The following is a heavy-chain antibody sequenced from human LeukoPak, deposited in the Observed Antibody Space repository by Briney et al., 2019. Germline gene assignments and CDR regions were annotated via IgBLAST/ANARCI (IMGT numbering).Heavy chain of an antibody. CDR3: AKGSSGRTYYFDY. CDR2: IRYDGSNE. CDR1: GFTFSTYG. J-gene: IGHJ4*02. D-gene: IGHD6-19*01. Sequence: GGSLRLSCAVSGFTFSTYGMHWVRQAPGPGQELVAFIRYDGSNEYADSVKGRFTISRDNSKNTLYLQMNTLRSEDTAVYYCAKGSSGRTYYFDYWGQGTLVTVSS. V-gene: IGHV3-30*02.